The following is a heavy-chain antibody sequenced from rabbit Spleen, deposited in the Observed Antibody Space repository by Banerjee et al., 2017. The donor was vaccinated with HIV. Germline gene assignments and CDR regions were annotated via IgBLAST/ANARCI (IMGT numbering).Heavy chain of an antibody. D-gene: IGHD4-2*01. CDR1: GFSLTSNYY. CDR3: ARDLGYAGSAGYGYVDNL. Sequence: QSLEESGGDLVKPGAALTLTCTASGFSLTSNYYMCWVRQAPGKGLEWIGCIYTGDGTTYGASGANGRFTISKASSTTVTRQMTSLTAADTATYFCARDLGYAGSAGYGYVDNLWGQGTLVTVS. J-gene: IGHJ4*01. V-gene: IGHV1S40*01. CDR2: IYTGDGTT.